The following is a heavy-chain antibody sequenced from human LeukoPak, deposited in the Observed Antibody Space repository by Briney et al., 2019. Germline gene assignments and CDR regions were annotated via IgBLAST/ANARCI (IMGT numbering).Heavy chain of an antibody. CDR2: INPNSGGT. J-gene: IGHJ4*02. CDR3: ARTTTVTTSGAY. CDR1: GYTFTGYY. Sequence: ASVKVSCKASGYTFTGYYMHWVRQAPGQGLEWMGWINPNSGGTNYAQKFQGRVTMTRDTSISTAYMELSRLRSDDTAVYYCARTTTVTTSGAYWGQGTLVTVSS. D-gene: IGHD4-17*01. V-gene: IGHV1-2*02.